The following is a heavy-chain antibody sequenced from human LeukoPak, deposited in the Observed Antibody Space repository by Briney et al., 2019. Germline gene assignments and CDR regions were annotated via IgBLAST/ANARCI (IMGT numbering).Heavy chain of an antibody. D-gene: IGHD3-22*01. J-gene: IGHJ2*01. CDR3: ARVAYYYDSSGYYYNHWYFDL. Sequence: GESLKISCKGSRYSFTSYWIGWVRQMPGKGLEWMGIIYPGDSDTRYSPSFQGQVTISADKSISTAYLQWSSLKASDTAMYYCARVAYYYDSSGYYYNHWYFDLWGRGTLVTVSS. CDR1: RYSFTSYW. CDR2: IYPGDSDT. V-gene: IGHV5-51*01.